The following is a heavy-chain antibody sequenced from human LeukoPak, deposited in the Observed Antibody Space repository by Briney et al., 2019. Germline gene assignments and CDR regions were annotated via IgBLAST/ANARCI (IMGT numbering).Heavy chain of an antibody. J-gene: IGHJ6*04. CDR2: ISYDGSNK. Sequence: GGSLRLSCVASGFTFSSYGMHWVRQAPGKGLEWVAVISYDGSNKYYTDSVKGRFTISRDNSKNTLYLQMNSLRAEDTAVYYCAKGSSWYYYYYGMDVWGKGTTVTVSS. CDR1: GFTFSSYG. V-gene: IGHV3-30*18. CDR3: AKGSSWYYYYYGMDV. D-gene: IGHD6-13*01.